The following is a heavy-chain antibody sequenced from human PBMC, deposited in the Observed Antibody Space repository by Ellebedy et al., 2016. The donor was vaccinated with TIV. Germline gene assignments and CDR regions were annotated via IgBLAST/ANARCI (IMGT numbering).Heavy chain of an antibody. D-gene: IGHD3-22*01. J-gene: IGHJ4*02. CDR1: GFTVSSNY. CDR3: ASLSSGRWFVDH. CDR2: IYSGGST. V-gene: IGHV3-66*01. Sequence: GESLKISCAASGFTVSSNYMSWVRQAPGKGLEWVSVIYSGGSTYYADSVKGRFTISRDNSKNTLYLQMNSLRAEDTAVYYCASLSSGRWFVDHWGQGTLVTVSS.